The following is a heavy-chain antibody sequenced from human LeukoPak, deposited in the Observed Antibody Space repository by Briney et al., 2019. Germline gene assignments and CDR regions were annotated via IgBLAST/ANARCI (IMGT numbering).Heavy chain of an antibody. CDR3: AKDRAIVVVALDY. CDR1: GFTFTSYA. D-gene: IGHD2-2*01. J-gene: IGHJ4*02. Sequence: PGRSLRPSCAASGFTFTSYAMGWVRQAPGKGLGWVSAISGGGGSTYYADSVKGRFTISRDNSKNTLYLQMNSLRAEDTAVYYCAKDRAIVVVALDYWGQGTLVTVSS. CDR2: ISGGGGST. V-gene: IGHV3-23*01.